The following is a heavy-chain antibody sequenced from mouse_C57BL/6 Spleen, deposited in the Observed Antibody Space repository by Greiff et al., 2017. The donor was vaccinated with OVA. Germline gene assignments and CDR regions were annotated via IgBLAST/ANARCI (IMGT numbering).Heavy chain of an antibody. CDR3: AREGLRRGDYFDY. Sequence: EVQGVESGGDLVKPGGSLKLSCAASGFTFSSYGMSWVRQTPDKRLEWVATISSGGSYTYYPDSVKGRFTISRDNAKNTLYLQRSSLKSEDTAMYYCAREGLRRGDYFDYWGQGTTLTVSS. D-gene: IGHD2-4*01. V-gene: IGHV5-6*01. CDR2: ISSGGSYT. J-gene: IGHJ2*01. CDR1: GFTFSSYG.